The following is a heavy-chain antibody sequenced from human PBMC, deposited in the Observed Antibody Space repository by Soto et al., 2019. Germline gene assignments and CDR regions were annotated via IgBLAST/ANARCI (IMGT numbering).Heavy chain of an antibody. Sequence: EVQLLESGGGWGQPGGSLRLSCAASGFTLDTFVMSLVRQIPGKGLEWVSTVTGSGGRAYYADSVKGRFTISRDNAKNTLYLQMTSLGVEDTAIYYCAVHLGQNYYTMDVWGLGTTVTVAS. V-gene: IGHV3-23*01. D-gene: IGHD3-3*01. CDR1: GFTLDTFV. J-gene: IGHJ6*02. CDR3: AVHLGQNYYTMDV. CDR2: VTGSGGRA.